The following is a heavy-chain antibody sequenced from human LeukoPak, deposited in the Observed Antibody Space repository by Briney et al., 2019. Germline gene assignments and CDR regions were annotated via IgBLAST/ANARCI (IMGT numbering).Heavy chain of an antibody. Sequence: GGSLRLSCAASGLAVTNNYMTWVRQAPGKGLEWVSVIHSGGRTSYAASVKGRFTVSRDNAKNTVYLQLSGLKVDDTAVYFCARGTCTGYSRTEAFDLWGQGTLVTVSS. V-gene: IGHV3-66*01. J-gene: IGHJ3*01. CDR2: IHSGGRT. CDR1: GLAVTNNY. D-gene: IGHD3-9*01. CDR3: ARGTCTGYSRTEAFDL.